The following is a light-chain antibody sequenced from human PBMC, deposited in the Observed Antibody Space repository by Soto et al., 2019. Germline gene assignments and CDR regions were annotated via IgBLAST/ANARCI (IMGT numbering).Light chain of an antibody. V-gene: IGLV1-47*01. Sequence: QSVLTQPPSASGTPGQRVTISCSGSRSNIGKNSVYWFQHFPGTTPKLLIFNKSRRPSGVPERFSGSRSGTSASLAISGLRFEDEADYYCAVWDDTLHGWEFGGGTKHTVL. CDR2: NKS. J-gene: IGLJ3*02. CDR1: RSNIGKNS. CDR3: AVWDDTLHGWE.